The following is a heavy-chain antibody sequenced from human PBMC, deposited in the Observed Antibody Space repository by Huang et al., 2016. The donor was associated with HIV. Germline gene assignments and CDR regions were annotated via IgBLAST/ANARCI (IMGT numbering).Heavy chain of an antibody. CDR1: GDTCLRYD. D-gene: IGHD6-19*01. CDR3: ARDREFSSGWGWAGYYLDY. J-gene: IGHJ4*02. Sequence: QVRLVQSGAEVKKPGASLKVSCKADGDTCLRYDIRWVRQDPGQGLGWVGRSRVDVGETKDAKSFQGRLTMTRDTSTGTAYMELRSRGADETAVYYCARDREFSSGWGWAGYYLDYWGQGTPVLVSS. V-gene: IGHV1-18*04. CDR2: SRVDVGET.